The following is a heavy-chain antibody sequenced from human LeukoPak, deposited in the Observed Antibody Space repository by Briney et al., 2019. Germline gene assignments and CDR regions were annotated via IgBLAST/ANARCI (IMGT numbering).Heavy chain of an antibody. CDR3: ARGGDYGDIANDY. D-gene: IGHD4-17*01. Sequence: ASVKVSCKASGYTFTGYYTHWVRQAPGQGLEWMGWINPNSGGTNYAQKFQGRVTMTRDTSISTAYMELSRLRSDDTAVYYCARGGDYGDIANDYWGQGTLVTVSS. CDR2: INPNSGGT. CDR1: GYTFTGYY. J-gene: IGHJ4*02. V-gene: IGHV1-2*02.